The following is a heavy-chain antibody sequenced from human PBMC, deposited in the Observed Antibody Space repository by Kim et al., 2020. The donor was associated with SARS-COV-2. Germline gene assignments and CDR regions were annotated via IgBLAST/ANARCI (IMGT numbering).Heavy chain of an antibody. CDR2: ISYDGNNK. J-gene: IGHJ4*02. CDR1: GFTFSSYA. D-gene: IGHD3-10*01. V-gene: IGHV3-30-3*01. CDR3: TRPQGGGYCTPFYY. Sequence: GGSLRLSCAASGFTFSSYAMHWVRQAPGKGLEWVAVISYDGNNKYYADSVKGRFTISIDNANNTLYLQMNILSPDDTDAYYCTRPQGGGYCTPFYYWCQG.